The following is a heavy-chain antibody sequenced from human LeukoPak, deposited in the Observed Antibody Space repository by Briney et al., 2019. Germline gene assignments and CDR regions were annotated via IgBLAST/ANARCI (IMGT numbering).Heavy chain of an antibody. V-gene: IGHV4-61*02. CDR3: ARTAVGDFGVVTYFDY. CDR2: IYTSGST. D-gene: IGHD3-3*01. CDR1: GGSISSGSYY. Sequence: PSETLSLTCTVSGGSISSGSYYWRWIRQPAGKGLEWIGRIYTSGSTNYNPSLKSRVTISVDTSKNQFSLKLSSVTAADTAVYYCARTAVGDFGVVTYFDYWGQGTLVTVSS. J-gene: IGHJ4*02.